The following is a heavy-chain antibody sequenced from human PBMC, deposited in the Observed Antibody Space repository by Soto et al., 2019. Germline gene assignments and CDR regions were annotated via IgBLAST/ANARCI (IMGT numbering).Heavy chain of an antibody. CDR2: ISSNGGST. CDR3: VKGEMNVLRFVEWLGSY. V-gene: IGHV3-64D*08. CDR1: GFTFSSYA. D-gene: IGHD3-3*01. J-gene: IGHJ4*02. Sequence: GGSLRLSCSASGFTFSSYAMHWVRQAPGKGLEYVSAISSNGGSTYYADSVKGRFTISRDNSKNTLYLQMSSLRAEDTAVYYCVKGEMNVLRFVEWLGSYWGQGTLVTVSS.